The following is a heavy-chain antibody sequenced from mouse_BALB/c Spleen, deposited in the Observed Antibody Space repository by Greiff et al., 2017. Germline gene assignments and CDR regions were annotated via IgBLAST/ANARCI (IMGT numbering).Heavy chain of an antibody. CDR3: AREDDYDGAWFAD. CDR2: IYPGDGDT. D-gene: IGHD2-4*01. V-gene: IGHV1-80*01. Sequence: VKLQESGAELVRPGSSVKISCKASGYAFSSYWMNWVKQRPGQGLEWIGQIYPGDGDTNYNGKFKGKATLTADKSSSTAYMQLSSLTSEDSAVYFCAREDDYDGAWFADWGQGTLVTVSA. J-gene: IGHJ3*01. CDR1: GYAFSSYW.